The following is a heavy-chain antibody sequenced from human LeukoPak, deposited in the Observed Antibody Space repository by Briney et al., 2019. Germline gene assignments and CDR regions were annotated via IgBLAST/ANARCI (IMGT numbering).Heavy chain of an antibody. J-gene: IGHJ4*02. D-gene: IGHD6-19*01. Sequence: GGSLRLSFAASGFTFSSFAMAWFRQAPGKGLEWVALISGVSDAIHYADSVKGRFIISRDNSKSTLFLQMNGLRADDSAIYYCAKESKWLPSYWGQGTRVTVSS. CDR1: GFTFSSFA. CDR3: AKESKWLPSY. CDR2: ISGVSDAI. V-gene: IGHV3-23*01.